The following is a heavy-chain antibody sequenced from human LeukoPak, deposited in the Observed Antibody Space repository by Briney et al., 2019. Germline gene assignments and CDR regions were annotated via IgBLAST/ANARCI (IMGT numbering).Heavy chain of an antibody. J-gene: IGHJ4*02. CDR2: LNPNSGST. CDR3: ARIHDFRSAFAY. Sequence: ASVKVSCKASGYPFTSYDINWVRQASGQGLEWMGRLNPNSGSTGYAQKFQGRITITRNTSISTVYMELSSLRSDDTATYYCARIHDFRSAFAYWGQGTPVTVSS. CDR1: GYPFTSYD. D-gene: IGHD3-3*01. V-gene: IGHV1-8*03.